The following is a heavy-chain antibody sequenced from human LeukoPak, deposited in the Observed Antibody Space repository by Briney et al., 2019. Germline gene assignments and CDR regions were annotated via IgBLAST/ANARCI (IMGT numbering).Heavy chain of an antibody. CDR3: ARSDWFDP. V-gene: IGHV3-74*01. CDR2: IKTDGSST. J-gene: IGHJ5*02. CDR1: GFTFSNYW. Sequence: GGSLRLSCAASGFTFSNYWMSWVRQAPGKGLVWVSRIKTDGSSTSYADSVKGRFTISRDNAKNTLYLQMSSLRAEDTAVYYCARSDWFDPWGQGTLVTVSS.